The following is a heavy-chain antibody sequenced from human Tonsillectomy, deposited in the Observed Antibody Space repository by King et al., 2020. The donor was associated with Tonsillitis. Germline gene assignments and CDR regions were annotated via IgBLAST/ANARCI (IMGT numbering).Heavy chain of an antibody. CDR3: AKLVGATTTFDY. J-gene: IGHJ4*02. V-gene: IGHV3-30*18. CDR2: ISYDGSNK. CDR1: GFTFSSYG. D-gene: IGHD1-26*01. Sequence: VQLVESGGGVVQPGRSLRLSCAASGFTFSSYGMHWVRQAPGKGLELVAVISYDGSNKYYADSVKGRFTISRDNSKNTLYLQMNSLRAEDTAVYYCAKLVGATTTFDYWGQGTLVTVSS.